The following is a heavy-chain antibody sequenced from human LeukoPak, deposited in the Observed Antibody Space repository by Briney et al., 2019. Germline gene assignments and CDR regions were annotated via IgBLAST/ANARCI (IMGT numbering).Heavy chain of an antibody. J-gene: IGHJ4*02. CDR2: IYTSGST. Sequence: SETLSLTCTVSGGSISSYYWSWIRQPAGKGLEWTGRIYTSGSTNYNASLKSRVSMSVDTSKNQFSLKLSSVTAADTAVFYCARENSGSYREFDYWGQGTLVTVSS. V-gene: IGHV4-4*07. CDR1: GGSISSYY. D-gene: IGHD1-26*01. CDR3: ARENSGSYREFDY.